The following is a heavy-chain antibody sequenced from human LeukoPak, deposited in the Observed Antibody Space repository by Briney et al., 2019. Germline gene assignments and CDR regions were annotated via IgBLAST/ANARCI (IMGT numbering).Heavy chain of an antibody. Sequence: AASVKVSCKASGYIFTGYYMHWVRQAPGQGLEWMGWINPTSGATNYAPKFQGRVTMTRDTSISTAYMELNSLKSDDTAVYFCARGVVAATFYYYMDVWGKGTTVTVSS. CDR1: GYIFTGYY. CDR2: INPTSGAT. V-gene: IGHV1-2*02. CDR3: ARGVVAATFYYYMDV. J-gene: IGHJ6*03. D-gene: IGHD2-15*01.